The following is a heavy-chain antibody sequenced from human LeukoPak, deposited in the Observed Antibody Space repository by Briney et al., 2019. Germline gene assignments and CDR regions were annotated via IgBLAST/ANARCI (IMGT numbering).Heavy chain of an antibody. Sequence: PGGSLRLSCAASGFTFSSYAMDWVRQAPGKGLEGVAVISYDGSNKYYADSVKGRFTISRDNSKNTLYLQMNSLRAKDTAVYYCARDRVRYSSSWTFDYWGQGTLVTVSS. D-gene: IGHD6-13*01. CDR1: GFTFSSYA. V-gene: IGHV3-30*04. CDR3: ARDRVRYSSSWTFDY. J-gene: IGHJ4*02. CDR2: ISYDGSNK.